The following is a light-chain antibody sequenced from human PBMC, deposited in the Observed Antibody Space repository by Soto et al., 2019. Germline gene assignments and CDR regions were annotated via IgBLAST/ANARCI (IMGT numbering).Light chain of an antibody. CDR1: QSVNSK. CDR2: DAS. V-gene: IGKV3-15*01. CDR3: HQYNDWPPWT. Sequence: IVMTQSPSTLSVSPGERATLSCRASQSVNSKLAWYQQKPGQAPRLLIYDASTRATSIPARFSGSGSGTEFSLPIISLQSEDFAVYYCHQYNDWPPWTFGQGTKVEIK. J-gene: IGKJ1*01.